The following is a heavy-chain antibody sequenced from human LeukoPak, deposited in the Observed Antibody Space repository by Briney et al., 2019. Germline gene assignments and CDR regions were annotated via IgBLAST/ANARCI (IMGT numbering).Heavy chain of an antibody. D-gene: IGHD3-3*01. CDR1: GGSISSSTYY. V-gene: IGHV4-39*01. Sequence: PSETLSLTCTVSGGSISSSTYYWGWVRQPPGKGLEWIGIIYYGGRTYYSPSLKSRVTMSVDPSKSQFSLKLSSVTAADTALYYCASGRSGYYRGFDFWGQEALVTVSS. J-gene: IGHJ4*02. CDR3: ASGRSGYYRGFDF. CDR2: IYYGGRT.